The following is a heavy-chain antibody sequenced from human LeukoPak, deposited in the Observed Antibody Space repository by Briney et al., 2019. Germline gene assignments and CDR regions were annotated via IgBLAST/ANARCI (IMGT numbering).Heavy chain of an antibody. CDR1: GYTFTSYG. D-gene: IGHD1-26*01. V-gene: IGHV1-18*01. CDR3: ARISSGELLSWSIDY. J-gene: IGHJ4*02. Sequence: ASVKVSCKASGYTFTSYGINWVRQAPGQGLEWMGWISAYNGNTNYAQKLQGRVTMTTDTSTSTAYMELRSLRSDDTAVYYCARISSGELLSWSIDYWGQGTLVTVSS. CDR2: ISAYNGNT.